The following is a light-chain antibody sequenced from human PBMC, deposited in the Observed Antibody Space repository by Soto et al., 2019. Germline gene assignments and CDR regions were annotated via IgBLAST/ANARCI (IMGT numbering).Light chain of an antibody. CDR2: EVN. CDR3: SSYAGSNRAV. J-gene: IGLJ2*01. CDR1: SSDVGGYNY. V-gene: IGLV2-8*01. Sequence: SALTQPPSASGSPGQSVTISCTGTSSDVGGYNYVSWYQQHPGKAPKLIIYEVNKRPSGVPARFSGSKSGNTASLTVSGLQAEDEADYYCSSYAGSNRAVFGGGTKLTVL.